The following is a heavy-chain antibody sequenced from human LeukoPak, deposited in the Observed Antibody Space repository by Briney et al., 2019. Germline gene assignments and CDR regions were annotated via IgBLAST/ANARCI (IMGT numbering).Heavy chain of an antibody. CDR3: ATPYSGGYHGLDI. CDR1: GFTFSSYSMN. Sequence: GSLRLSCAASGFTFSSYSMNWVRQAPGKGLEWIGSIYYSGSTYYNPSLKSRVTISVDTSKNQFSLKLNSVTAADTAVYYCATPYSGGYHGLDIWGQGTMVTVSS. D-gene: IGHD1-26*01. J-gene: IGHJ3*02. V-gene: IGHV4-59*05. CDR2: IYYSGST.